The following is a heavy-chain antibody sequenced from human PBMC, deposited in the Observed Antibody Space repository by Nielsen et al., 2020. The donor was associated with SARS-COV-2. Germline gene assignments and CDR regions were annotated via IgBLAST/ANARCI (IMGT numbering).Heavy chain of an antibody. J-gene: IGHJ6*02. V-gene: IGHV1-24*01. D-gene: IGHD2-15*01. CDR3: ATAGKMVVAAMDYYYYYGMDV. CDR2: FDPEDGET. Sequence: ASVKVSCKVSGYTLTELSMHWVRQAPGEGLEWMGGFDPEDGETIYAQKFQGRVTMTEDTSTDTAYMELSSLRSEDTAVYYCATAGKMVVAAMDYYYYYGMDVWGQGTTVTVSS. CDR1: GYTLTELS.